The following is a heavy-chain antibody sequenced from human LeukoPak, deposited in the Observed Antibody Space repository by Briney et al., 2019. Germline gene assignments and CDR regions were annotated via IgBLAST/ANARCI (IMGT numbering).Heavy chain of an antibody. CDR3: ARYSSGWYNWFDP. CDR2: IYPSGNT. CDR1: RGSTSTYY. J-gene: IGHJ5*02. V-gene: IGHV4-4*07. D-gene: IGHD6-19*01. Sequence: SETLSLTCTVSRGSTSTYYWSWIRQPAGKGLEWIGRIYPSGNTNFSPSLMSRVTMSIDTSKNQFSLKLSSVTAADTAVYYCARYSSGWYNWFDPWGQGTLVTVSS.